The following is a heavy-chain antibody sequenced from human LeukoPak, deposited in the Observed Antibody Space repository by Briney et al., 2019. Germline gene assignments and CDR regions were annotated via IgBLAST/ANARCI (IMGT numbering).Heavy chain of an antibody. D-gene: IGHD5-18*01. J-gene: IGHJ4*02. V-gene: IGHV1-69*13. CDR3: ARRGYSYGHIDS. Sequence: SVKVSCKASGGTFGTYSINWVRQAPGQGLEWVGGITPMFGTATSAQKFQGRVTITADESTTTVYMELSGLRSEDTAVYYCARRGYSYGHIDSWGQGTLVTVSS. CDR2: ITPMFGTA. CDR1: GGTFGTYS.